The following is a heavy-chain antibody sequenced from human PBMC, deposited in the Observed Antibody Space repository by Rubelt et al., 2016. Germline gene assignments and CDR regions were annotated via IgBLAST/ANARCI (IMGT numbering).Heavy chain of an antibody. CDR1: GGSISSSTYY. Sequence: QVHLQQWGAGLLKPSETLSLTCAVYGGSISSSTYYWGWIRQPPGKGLEWIGSIYYSGSTNYNPSLKSRVTISVDTSKNQVALKVSSVTAAETAVYDCARQPWIQHPWYFDQWGQGTLVTVSS. CDR2: IYYSGST. D-gene: IGHD5-18*01. V-gene: IGHV4-39*01. J-gene: IGHJ4*02. CDR3: ARQPWIQHPWYFDQ.